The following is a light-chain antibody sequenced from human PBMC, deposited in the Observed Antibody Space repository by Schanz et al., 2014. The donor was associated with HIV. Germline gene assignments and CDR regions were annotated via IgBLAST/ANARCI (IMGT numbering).Light chain of an antibody. CDR1: QSIFNW. Sequence: DIQMPQSPSTLSASVGARVTITCRAGQSIFNWLAWYQQKPGKAPKLLIYKASNLESGVPSRFTGSGSGTNFTLTISSLQPDDSATYYCQQCSTYSRSFGQGTKVEIK. V-gene: IGKV1-5*03. CDR2: KAS. CDR3: QQCSTYSRS. J-gene: IGKJ1*01.